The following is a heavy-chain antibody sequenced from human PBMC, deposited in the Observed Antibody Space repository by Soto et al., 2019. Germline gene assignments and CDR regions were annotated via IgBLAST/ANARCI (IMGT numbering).Heavy chain of an antibody. CDR2: IWYDGSNK. D-gene: IGHD1-1*01. J-gene: IGHJ6*02. CDR3: ARDTWSMDV. V-gene: IGHV3-33*01. CDR1: GFTFSSYG. Sequence: GGSLRLSCAASGFTFSSYGMHWVRQAPGKGLEWVAVIWYDGSNKYYADSVKGRFTISRDDSRNTLYLQMNSLRAEDTAVYYCARDTWSMDVWGQGTTVTVSS.